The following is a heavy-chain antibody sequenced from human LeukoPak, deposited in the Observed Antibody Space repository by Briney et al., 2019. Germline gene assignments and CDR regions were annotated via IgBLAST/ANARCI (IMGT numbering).Heavy chain of an antibody. Sequence: SETLSLTCTVSGDSISRDGFYWGWIRQPPGKGLQWVGYMSTSGGTYYNPSLMSRLTTSTDTSRNQFSLKLTSVTAGDTAVYYCPGFDSKGVFFNFGGKGTRVTVSS. V-gene: IGHV4-30-4*08. J-gene: IGHJ3*01. CDR3: PGFDSKGVFFNF. CDR2: MSTSGGT. D-gene: IGHD3-10*01. CDR1: GDSISRDGFY.